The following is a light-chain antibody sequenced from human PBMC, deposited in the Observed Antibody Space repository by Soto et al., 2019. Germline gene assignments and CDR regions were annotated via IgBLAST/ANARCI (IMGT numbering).Light chain of an antibody. V-gene: IGKV1-33*01. Sequence: TQSPDTLSLSPGERATLSCRASQSVSSSYLAWYQQKPGKAPKLLIYDASNLETGVPSRFSGSGSGTDFTFTISSLQPEDIATYYCQQYDNLPLTFGGGTKVEIK. CDR1: QSVSSSY. J-gene: IGKJ4*01. CDR2: DAS. CDR3: QQYDNLPLT.